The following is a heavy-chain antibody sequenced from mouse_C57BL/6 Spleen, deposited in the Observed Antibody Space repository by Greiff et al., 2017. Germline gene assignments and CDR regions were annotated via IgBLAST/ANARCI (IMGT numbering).Heavy chain of an antibody. J-gene: IGHJ4*01. V-gene: IGHV5-9-1*02. CDR3: TRDYYGSSHYAMDY. CDR2: ISSGGDYI. CDR1: GFTFSSYA. Sequence: EVKLMESGEGLVKPGGSLKLSCAASGFTFSSYAMSWVRQTPEKRLEWVAYISSGGDYIYYADTVKGRFTISRDNARNTLYLQMSSLKSEDTAMYYCTRDYYGSSHYAMDYWGQGTSVTVSS. D-gene: IGHD1-1*01.